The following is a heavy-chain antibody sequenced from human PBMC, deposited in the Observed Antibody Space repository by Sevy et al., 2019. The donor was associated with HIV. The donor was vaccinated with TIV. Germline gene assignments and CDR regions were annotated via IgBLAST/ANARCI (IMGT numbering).Heavy chain of an antibody. CDR1: GGSITSLY. J-gene: IGHJ4*02. Sequence: SETLSITCTVSGGSITSLYWNWIRQPPGKGLEWIANIYYNGHINYKPSLKSRVTLSLDTSKNQFSLRLSSVTAADTAMYYCAGENAWGRGYSWGQGTLVTVSS. V-gene: IGHV4-59*08. CDR2: IYYNGHI. D-gene: IGHD1-26*01. CDR3: AGENAWGRGYS.